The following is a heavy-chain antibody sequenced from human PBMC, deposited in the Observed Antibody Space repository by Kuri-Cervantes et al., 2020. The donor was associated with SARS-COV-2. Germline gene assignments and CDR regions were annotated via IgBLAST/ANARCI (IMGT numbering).Heavy chain of an antibody. CDR2: INPNSGGT. CDR1: GYAFTGYH. D-gene: IGHD6-6*01. CDR3: ARDLGPYGLEAASYSSSGYYGMDV. Sequence: AAVNVSCKSTGYAFTGYHMHWVRQAPRQGLEWMGCINPNSGGTNYAQKFQGWVTMTRDTSISTAYMELSRLRSDDTAVYYCARDLGPYGLEAASYSSSGYYGMDVWGQGTTVTVSS. V-gene: IGHV1-2*04. J-gene: IGHJ6*02.